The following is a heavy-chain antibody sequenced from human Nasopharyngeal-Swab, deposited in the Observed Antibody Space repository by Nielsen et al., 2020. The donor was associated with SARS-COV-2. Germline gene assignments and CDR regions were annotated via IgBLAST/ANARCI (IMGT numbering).Heavy chain of an antibody. V-gene: IGHV3-53*01. D-gene: IGHD2-8*01. CDR2: IYSGGNA. CDR3: ARDTGFCTRGSCGPFDS. J-gene: IGHJ4*02. Sequence: GGSLRLSCAASGFIITSNYMNWVRQAQGRGRGWVSVIYSGGNAYYADSVKGRFTISRDTSKNMLYLQMDSVRADDTAVYYCARDTGFCTRGSCGPFDSWGQGTLVSVSS. CDR1: GFIITSNY.